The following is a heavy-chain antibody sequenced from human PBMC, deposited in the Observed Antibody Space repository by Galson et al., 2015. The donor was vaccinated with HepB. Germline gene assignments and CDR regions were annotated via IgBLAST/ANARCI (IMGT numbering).Heavy chain of an antibody. J-gene: IGHJ5*02. Sequence: QSGAEVKEPGASVKVSCKASGYTFTTYTTHWVRQAPGQRLEWMGWLNGGSGNTKYSQKFQGRITITRDTSASTAYMELSSLRSEDTAVYYCARATLGGDWFDPWGQGTLVTVSS. CDR2: LNGGSGNT. CDR1: GYTFTTYT. V-gene: IGHV1-3*01. D-gene: IGHD3-16*01. CDR3: ARATLGGDWFDP.